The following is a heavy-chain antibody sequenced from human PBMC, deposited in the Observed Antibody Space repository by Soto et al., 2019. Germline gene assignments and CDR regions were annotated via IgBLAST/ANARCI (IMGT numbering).Heavy chain of an antibody. Sequence: PGESLKISCKGSGYKFSNYWIGWVRQMPGKGLEWMGIIYPGASDTRYSPSFQGQVTISADKSISAAYLQWSSLKASDTAMYYCARQDQPLHAFDIWGQGTMVTVSS. CDR3: ARQDQPLHAFDI. D-gene: IGHD2-2*01. V-gene: IGHV5-51*01. J-gene: IGHJ3*02. CDR2: IYPGASDT. CDR1: GYKFSNYW.